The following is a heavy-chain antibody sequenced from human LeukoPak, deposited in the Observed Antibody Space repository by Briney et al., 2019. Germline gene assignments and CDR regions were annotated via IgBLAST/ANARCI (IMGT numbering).Heavy chain of an antibody. J-gene: IGHJ2*01. V-gene: IGHV4-39*07. CDR1: GSSISSSSYY. CDR3: ARVNWNTQSWYFDL. D-gene: IGHD1/OR15-1a*01. Sequence: SETLSLTCTVSGSSISSSSYYWGWIRQPPGKELEWIGEINHSGSTIYNPSLKSRVTISVDTSKNQFSLKLSSVTAADTAVYYCARVNWNTQSWYFDLWGRGTLVTVSS. CDR2: INHSGST.